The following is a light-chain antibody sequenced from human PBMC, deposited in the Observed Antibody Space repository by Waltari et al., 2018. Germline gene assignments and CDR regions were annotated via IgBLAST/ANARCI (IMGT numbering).Light chain of an antibody. V-gene: IGLV1-51*02. CDR2: ENQ. J-gene: IGLJ2*01. CDR1: SSNIGNNY. Sequence: QSVFTQPPSVSAAPRQKVTISCSGISSNIGNNYVSWYQQLPGTATKLLIYENQKRATGTNDRISRSKSGQKGILGRTGRRTGEEADYYCGTWDSSLNVVFGGGTKLTVL. CDR3: GTWDSSLNVV.